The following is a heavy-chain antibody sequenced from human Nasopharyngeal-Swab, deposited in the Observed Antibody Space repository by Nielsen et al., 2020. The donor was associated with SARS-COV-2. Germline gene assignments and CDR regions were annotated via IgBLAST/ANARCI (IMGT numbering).Heavy chain of an antibody. CDR2: FSYDGSKR. D-gene: IGHD3-10*01. V-gene: IGHV3-30*18. J-gene: IGHJ4*02. CDR1: GFTLIDYA. Sequence: GESLKISCAAFGFTLIDYAMHWVRQAPGKGLEWVALFSYDGSKRYFAYSMKGRFSISRDNIKNMLYLQMDSLRADDTAVYYCAKDHFYDSGSYDRLYFDFWGQGTLVTVSS. CDR3: AKDHFYDSGSYDRLYFDF.